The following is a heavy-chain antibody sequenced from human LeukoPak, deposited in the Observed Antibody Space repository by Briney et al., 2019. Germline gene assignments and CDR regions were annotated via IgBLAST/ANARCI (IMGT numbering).Heavy chain of an antibody. Sequence: PSETLSLTCAVSGYSISSGYYWGWIRQPPGKGLEWIGSIYHSGSTYYNPSLKSRVTISVDTSKNQFSLKLSSVTAADTAVYYCAVRIAIKNFDYWGQGTLVTVSS. CDR3: AVRIAIKNFDY. CDR1: GYSISSGYY. V-gene: IGHV4-38-2*01. CDR2: IYHSGST. D-gene: IGHD6-13*01. J-gene: IGHJ4*02.